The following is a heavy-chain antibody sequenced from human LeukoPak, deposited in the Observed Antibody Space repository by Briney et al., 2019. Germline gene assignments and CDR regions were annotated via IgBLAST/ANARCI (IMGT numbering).Heavy chain of an antibody. CDR3: ARGLFPSYYYGSGSYYNARGLVDY. J-gene: IGHJ4*02. Sequence: ASVKVSCKASGYTFTSYDINWVRQATGQGLEWMGWMNPNSGNTGYAQKFQGRVTMTRNTSISTAYMELSSLRSEDTAVYYCARGLFPSYYYGSGSYYNARGLVDYWGQGTLVTVSS. V-gene: IGHV1-8*01. D-gene: IGHD3-10*01. CDR1: GYTFTSYD. CDR2: MNPNSGNT.